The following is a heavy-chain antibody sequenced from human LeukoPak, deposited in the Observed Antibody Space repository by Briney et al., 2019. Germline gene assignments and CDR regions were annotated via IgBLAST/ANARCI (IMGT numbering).Heavy chain of an antibody. CDR3: ASSNSGSYLGAFDI. CDR2: IYYSGST. Sequence: PSGTLSLTCTVSGGSISSGDYYWSWIRQLPGKGLEWIGYIYYSGSTYYNPSLKSRVTISVDTSKNQFSLKLSSVTAADTAVYYCASSNSGSYLGAFDIWGQGTMVTVSS. D-gene: IGHD1-26*01. J-gene: IGHJ3*02. CDR1: GGSISSGDYY. V-gene: IGHV4-30-4*01.